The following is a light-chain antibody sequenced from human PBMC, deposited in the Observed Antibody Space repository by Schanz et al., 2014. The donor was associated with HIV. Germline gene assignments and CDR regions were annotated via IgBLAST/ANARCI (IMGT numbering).Light chain of an antibody. J-gene: IGLJ2*01. V-gene: IGLV2-11*01. CDR3: TSYVSNTAVV. CDR2: DVS. Sequence: QSALTQPRSVSGSPGQSVTISCTGSSSNVGVYEHVSWYQHHPGKAPKLMIYDVSNRPSGVSNRFSGSKSGNTASLTISGLQAEDEADYYCTSYVSNTAVVFGGGTKLTVL. CDR1: SSNVGVYEH.